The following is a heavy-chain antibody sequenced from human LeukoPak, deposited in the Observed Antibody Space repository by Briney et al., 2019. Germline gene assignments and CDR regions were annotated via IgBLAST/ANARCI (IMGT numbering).Heavy chain of an antibody. J-gene: IGHJ4*02. CDR3: ARTPECIGVSCYSRFDY. Sequence: SETLSLTSTVSGGSISSGSYYWSWIRQPAGKGLEWIGRIYTSGSTSYNRSLKSRVTISVDTSKNQFSLKLSSVTAADTAVYYCARTPECIGVSCYSRFDYWGQGTLVTVSS. V-gene: IGHV4-61*02. CDR2: IYTSGST. D-gene: IGHD2-15*01. CDR1: GGSISSGSYY.